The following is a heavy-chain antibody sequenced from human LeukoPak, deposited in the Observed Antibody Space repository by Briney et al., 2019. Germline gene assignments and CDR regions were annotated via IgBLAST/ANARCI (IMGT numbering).Heavy chain of an antibody. CDR3: TAYVWWTEYYFDY. J-gene: IGHJ4*02. V-gene: IGHV4-39*01. D-gene: IGHD2-8*02. CDR1: GGYISSSNYY. CDR2: LYSGTT. Sequence: SETLSLTCTVSGGYISSSNYYWGWIRQPSGKGLEWIGSLYSGTTFYNPSLKSRVTMSGDTSKNQFFPKLNSVTAADTALYYCTAYVWWTEYYFDYWGRGTPVTVSS.